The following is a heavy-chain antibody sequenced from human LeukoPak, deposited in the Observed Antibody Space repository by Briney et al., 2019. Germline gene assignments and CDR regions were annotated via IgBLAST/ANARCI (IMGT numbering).Heavy chain of an antibody. V-gene: IGHV3-9*01. CDR2: ISWNSGSI. CDR1: GFTFDDYA. D-gene: IGHD3-10*01. Sequence: PGRSLRLSCAASGFTFDDYAMHWVRQAPGKGLEWVSGISWNSGSIGYADSVKGRFTISRDNAKNSLYLQMNSLRAEDTAVYYCAPSGGSGSYYYFDYWGQGTLVTVSS. J-gene: IGHJ4*02. CDR3: APSGGSGSYYYFDY.